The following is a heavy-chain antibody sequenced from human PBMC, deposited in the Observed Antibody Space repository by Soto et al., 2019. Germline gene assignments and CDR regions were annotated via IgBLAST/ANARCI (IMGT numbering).Heavy chain of an antibody. CDR3: ARVRSPGRPPYNWFAP. CDR2: ISAYNGNT. CDR1: GYTFTSSD. Sequence: QVPLVQSGGEVKKPGASVRVSCKASGYTFTSSDITWVRQAPGQGLEWMGWISAYNGNTNYAQKLQGRVNMTTDTSTNTAYMELRNLISDDTAVYFCARVRSPGRPPYNWFAPWGQGPRVTVSS. J-gene: IGHJ5*02. V-gene: IGHV1-18*04.